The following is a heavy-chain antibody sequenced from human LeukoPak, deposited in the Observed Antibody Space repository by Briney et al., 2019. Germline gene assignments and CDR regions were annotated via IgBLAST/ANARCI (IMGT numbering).Heavy chain of an antibody. V-gene: IGHV4-4*07. CDR2: IYTSGST. J-gene: IGHJ4*02. CDR3: ARRETDIVATTGSFDY. Sequence: PSETLSLTCTVSGDSINSYYWSWFRQPAGKGLEWIGHIYTSGSTNYNPSLKSRVTMSVDTSKNQFSLKLSSVTAADTAVYYCARRETDIVATTGSFDYWGQGTLVTVSS. D-gene: IGHD5-12*01. CDR1: GDSINSYY.